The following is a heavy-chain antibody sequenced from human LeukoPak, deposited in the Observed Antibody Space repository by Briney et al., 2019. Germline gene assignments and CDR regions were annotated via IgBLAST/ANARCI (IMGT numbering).Heavy chain of an antibody. CDR1: GFTVSSNY. CDR3: ARDLYYYDSSGYLGY. CDR2: IYSGGST. V-gene: IGHV3-66*01. J-gene: IGHJ4*02. Sequence: GGSLRLSCAASGFTVSSNYMTWVRRAPGKGLECVSFIYSGGSTYYADSVKGRFTISRDNYKNTLYLQMNSLRAEDTAVYYCARDLYYYDSSGYLGYWGQGTLVTVSS. D-gene: IGHD3-22*01.